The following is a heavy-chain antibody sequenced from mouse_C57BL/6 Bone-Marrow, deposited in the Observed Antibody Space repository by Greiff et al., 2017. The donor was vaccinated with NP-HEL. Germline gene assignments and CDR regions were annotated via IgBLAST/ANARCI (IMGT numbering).Heavy chain of an antibody. Sequence: QVQLKESGAELVMPGASVKLSCKASGYTFTSYWMHWVKQRPGQGLEWIGEIDPSDSYTNYNQKFKGKSTLTVDKSSSTAYMQLSSLTSEDSAVYYCARDRSNYVYAMDYWGQGTSVTVSS. CDR1: GYTFTSYW. CDR3: ARDRSNYVYAMDY. J-gene: IGHJ4*01. CDR2: IDPSDSYT. V-gene: IGHV1-69*01. D-gene: IGHD2-5*01.